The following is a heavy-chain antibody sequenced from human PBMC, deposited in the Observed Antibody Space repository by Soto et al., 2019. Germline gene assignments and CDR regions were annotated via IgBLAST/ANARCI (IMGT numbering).Heavy chain of an antibody. Sequence: QVQLQQWGAGLLKPSETLSLTCAVYGGSFSGYYWSWIRQPPGKGLEWIGEINHSGSTNYNPSLKSRVTISVYTSKNQFSLKLSSVTAADTAVYYCARALGYCSSTSCYPFGYYYYGMDVWGQGTTVTVSS. D-gene: IGHD2-2*01. CDR1: GGSFSGYY. CDR3: ARALGYCSSTSCYPFGYYYYGMDV. CDR2: INHSGST. J-gene: IGHJ6*02. V-gene: IGHV4-34*01.